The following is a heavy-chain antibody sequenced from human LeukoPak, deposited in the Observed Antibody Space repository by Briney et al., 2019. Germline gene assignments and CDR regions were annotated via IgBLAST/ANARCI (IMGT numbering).Heavy chain of an antibody. J-gene: IGHJ3*02. CDR1: GFTFSSYS. CDR3: ARDSGSPQDAFDI. D-gene: IGHD6-13*01. V-gene: IGHV3-21*01. Sequence: PGGSLRLSCAASGFTFSSYSMNWVRQAPGKGLEWVSSIGSGSSFIYYADSVKGRFTISRDNAKNSLYLQMNSLRAEDTAVYYCARDSGSPQDAFDIWGQGTMVTVSS. CDR2: IGSGSSFI.